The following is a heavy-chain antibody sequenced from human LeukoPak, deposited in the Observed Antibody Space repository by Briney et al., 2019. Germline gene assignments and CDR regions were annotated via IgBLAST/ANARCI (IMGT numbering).Heavy chain of an antibody. D-gene: IGHD5-24*01. CDR3: ARDGWSEMGTILREVVSDY. Sequence: ASVKVSCKASGYTFTSYYMHWVRQAPGQGLEWMGIINPSGGSTSYAQKFQGRVTMTRDTSTSTLYMELSSLRPEDTAVYYCARDGWSEMGTILREVVSDYWGQGTLVTVSS. CDR1: GYTFTSYY. V-gene: IGHV1-46*01. J-gene: IGHJ4*02. CDR2: INPSGGST.